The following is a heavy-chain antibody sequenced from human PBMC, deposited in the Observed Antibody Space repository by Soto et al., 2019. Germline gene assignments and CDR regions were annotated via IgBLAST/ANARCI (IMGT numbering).Heavy chain of an antibody. CDR3: ARSTYHYSSSWTGNDAFDI. Sequence: GGSLRLSCAASGFTFSSYAMHWVRQAPGKGLEWVAVISYDGSNKYYADSVKGRFTISRDNSKNTLYLQMNSLRAEDTAVYYCARSTYHYSSSWTGNDAFDIWGQGTMVTVSS. CDR2: ISYDGSNK. V-gene: IGHV3-30-3*01. J-gene: IGHJ3*02. D-gene: IGHD6-13*01. CDR1: GFTFSSYA.